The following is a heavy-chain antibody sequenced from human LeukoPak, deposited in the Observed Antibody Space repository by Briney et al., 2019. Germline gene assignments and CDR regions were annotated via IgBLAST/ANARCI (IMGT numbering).Heavy chain of an antibody. Sequence: GGSLRLSCAASGFTFDDYAMHWVRQAPGKGLEWVSLISWDGGSTYYADSVKGRFTIPRDNSKNSLYLQMNSLRAEDTALYYCAKDIRPYMGEYCFDYWGQGTLVTVSS. CDR2: ISWDGGST. D-gene: IGHD1-26*01. CDR3: AKDIRPYMGEYCFDY. J-gene: IGHJ4*02. V-gene: IGHV3-43D*04. CDR1: GFTFDDYA.